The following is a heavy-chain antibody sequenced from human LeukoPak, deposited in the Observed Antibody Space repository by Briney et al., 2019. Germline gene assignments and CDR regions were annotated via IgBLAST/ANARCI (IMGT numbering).Heavy chain of an antibody. Sequence: SETLSLTCTVSGGSISSYYWSWIRQPPGKGLEWIGYIYYSGSTNYNPSLKSRVTISVDTSKNQFSLDLSSVTAADTAVYYCPRALYNGLDPWGQGTLVTVSS. J-gene: IGHJ5*02. CDR2: IYYSGST. V-gene: IGHV4-59*01. CDR3: PRALYNGLDP. CDR1: GGSISSYY.